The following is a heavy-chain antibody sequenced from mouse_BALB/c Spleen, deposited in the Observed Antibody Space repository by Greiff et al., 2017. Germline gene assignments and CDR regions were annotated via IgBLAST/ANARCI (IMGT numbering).Heavy chain of an antibody. CDR1: GYSITSDYA. CDR2: ISYSGST. V-gene: IGHV3-2*02. J-gene: IGHJ4*01. CDR3: ASPIYYGNYDAMDY. Sequence: VQLKESGPGLVKPSQSLSLTCTVTGYSITSDYAWNWIRQFPGNNLEWMGYISYSGSTSYNPSLKSRISITRDTSKNQFFLQLNSVTTEDTATYYCASPIYYGNYDAMDYWGQGTSVTVSS. D-gene: IGHD2-1*01.